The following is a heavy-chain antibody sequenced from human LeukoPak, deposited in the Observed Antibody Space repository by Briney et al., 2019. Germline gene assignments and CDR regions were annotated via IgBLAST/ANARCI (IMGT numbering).Heavy chain of an antibody. D-gene: IGHD6-13*01. J-gene: IGHJ5*02. CDR2: MNPNSGNT. CDR3: ARGHSRAAAGTLNWFDP. Sequence: ASVKVSCKASGYTFTSYDINWMRQATGQGLEWMGWMNPNSGNTGYAQKFQGRVTMTRNTSISTAYMELSNLRSEDTAVYYCARGHSRAAAGTLNWFDPWGQGTLVTVSS. CDR1: GYTFTSYD. V-gene: IGHV1-8*01.